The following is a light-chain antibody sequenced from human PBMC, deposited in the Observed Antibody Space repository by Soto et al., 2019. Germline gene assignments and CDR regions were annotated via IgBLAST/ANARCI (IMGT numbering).Light chain of an antibody. CDR3: QQYNSRPPRT. J-gene: IGKJ1*01. V-gene: IGKV3-15*01. CDR1: QSVSRN. CDR2: DAS. Sequence: EIVMIQSPGTLSGSPGERATLSCRGSQSVSRNLAWHQQKPGQAPRLLIYDASTRATGIPDRFSGSGSGTEFTLTISSLQSEDFAAYYCQQYNSRPPRTFGQGTKVDIK.